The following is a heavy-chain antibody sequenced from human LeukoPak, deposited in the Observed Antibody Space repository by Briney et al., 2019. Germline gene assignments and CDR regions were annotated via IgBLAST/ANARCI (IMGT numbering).Heavy chain of an antibody. J-gene: IGHJ3*02. CDR2: IYYSGST. CDR3: ARDLVTVTKGFDI. CDR1: GGSISSYY. D-gene: IGHD4-17*01. V-gene: IGHV4-59*01. Sequence: PETLSLTCTVSGGSISSYYWSWIRQPPGKGLEWIGYIYYSGSTNYNPSLKSRVTISIDTSKNQFSLKLSSVTAADTAVYYCARDLVTVTKGFDIWGQGTMVSVSS.